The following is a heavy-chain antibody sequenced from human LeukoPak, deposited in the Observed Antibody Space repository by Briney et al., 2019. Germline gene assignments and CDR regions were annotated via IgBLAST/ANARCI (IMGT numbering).Heavy chain of an antibody. CDR1: GGSISSYY. D-gene: IGHD1-26*01. V-gene: IGHV4-4*07. CDR2: IYTSGST. J-gene: IGHJ4*02. Sequence: SETLSRTCTVSGGSISSYYWSWIRQPAGKGLEWIGRIYTSGSTNYNASLKSRVSMSVDTSKNQFSLKLSSVTAADTAVFYCAREISGSYREFDYWGQGTLATVSS. CDR3: AREISGSYREFDY.